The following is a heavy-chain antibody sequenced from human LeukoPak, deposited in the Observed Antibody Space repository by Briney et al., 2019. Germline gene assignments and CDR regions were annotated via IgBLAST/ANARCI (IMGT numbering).Heavy chain of an antibody. Sequence: SQTLSLTCTVSGGSISSGSYYWSWIRQPAGKGLEWIGRIYTSGSTNYNPSLKSRVTISVDTSKNQFSLKLSSVTAADTAVYYCARGYDYSNYDAPSDYWGQGNLVTVSP. D-gene: IGHD4-11*01. V-gene: IGHV4-61*02. CDR1: GGSISSGSYY. CDR3: ARGYDYSNYDAPSDY. CDR2: IYTSGST. J-gene: IGHJ4*02.